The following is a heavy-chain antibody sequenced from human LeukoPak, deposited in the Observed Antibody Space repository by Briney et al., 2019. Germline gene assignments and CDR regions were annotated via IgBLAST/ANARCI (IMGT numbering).Heavy chain of an antibody. CDR1: GFTFSSYA. Sequence: GSLRLSCAASGFTFSSYAMHWVRQAPGKGLEWVAVISYDGSNKYYADSVKGRFTISRDNSKNTLYLQMNSLRAEDTAVYYCARVDSYGRYYYYYGMDVWGQGTTVTVSS. J-gene: IGHJ6*02. V-gene: IGHV3-30-3*01. D-gene: IGHD5-18*01. CDR3: ARVDSYGRYYYYYGMDV. CDR2: ISYDGSNK.